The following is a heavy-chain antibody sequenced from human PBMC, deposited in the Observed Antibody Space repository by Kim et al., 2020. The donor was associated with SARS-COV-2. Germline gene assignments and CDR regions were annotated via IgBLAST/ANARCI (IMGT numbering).Heavy chain of an antibody. J-gene: IGHJ5*02. CDR3: ARGAGGYYGSGTSRSDTNWFDP. CDR2: IDHRGDT. CDR1: GGSFRDYY. D-gene: IGHD3-10*01. Sequence: SETLSLTCAVYGGSFRDYYWTWIRQPPGKALEWIGEIDHRGDTNYSPSLKSRVTFLVDTSKNQFSLQVTSVTAADTAVYYCARGAGGYYGSGTSRSDTNWFDPWGQGALVIVSS. V-gene: IGHV4-34*01.